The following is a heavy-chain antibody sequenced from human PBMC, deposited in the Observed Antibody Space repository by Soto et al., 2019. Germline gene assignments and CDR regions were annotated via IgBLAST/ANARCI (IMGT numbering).Heavy chain of an antibody. CDR3: ARHYCSGGSCQDAYYYYYYMDV. V-gene: IGHV4-39*01. J-gene: IGHJ6*03. D-gene: IGHD2-15*01. CDR1: GGSISSSSYY. CDR2: IYYSGST. Sequence: PSETLSLTCTVSGGSISSSSYYWGWIRQPPGKGLEWIGSIYYSGSTYYNPSLKSRVTISVDTSKNQFSLKLSSVTAADTAVYYCARHYCSGGSCQDAYYYYYYMDVWGKGTTVAVSS.